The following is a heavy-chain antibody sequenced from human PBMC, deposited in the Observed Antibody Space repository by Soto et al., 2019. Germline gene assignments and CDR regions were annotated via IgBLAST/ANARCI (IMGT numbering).Heavy chain of an antibody. J-gene: IGHJ4*02. V-gene: IGHV4-31*03. CDR1: GGSISSGGYY. Sequence: SETLSLTCTVSGGSISSGGYYWSWIRQHPGKGLEWIGYIYYSGSTYYNPSLKSRVTISVDTSKNQFSLKLSSVTAADTAVYYCARTFSFRQLDFDYWGQGTLVTVSS. CDR2: IYYSGST. CDR3: ARTFSFRQLDFDY. D-gene: IGHD6-13*01.